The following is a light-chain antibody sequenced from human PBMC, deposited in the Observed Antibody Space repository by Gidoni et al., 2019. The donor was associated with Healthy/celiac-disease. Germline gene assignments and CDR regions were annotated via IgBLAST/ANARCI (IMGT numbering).Light chain of an antibody. J-gene: IGKJ5*01. CDR3: QQYDNLPIT. CDR2: DAS. CDR1: QDISNY. Sequence: DIQMTQSPSSLSASVGDRVTITCQASQDISNYLNWYQQKPGKAPKLLIYDASNLETGVPSRLSGSGSGTDFTFTISSLQPEYIATYYCQQYDNLPITFGQGTRLEIK. V-gene: IGKV1-33*01.